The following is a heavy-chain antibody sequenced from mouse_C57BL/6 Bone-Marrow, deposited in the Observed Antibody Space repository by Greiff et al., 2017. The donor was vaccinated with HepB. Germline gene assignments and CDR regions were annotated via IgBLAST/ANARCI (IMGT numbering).Heavy chain of an antibody. CDR2: FYPGSGSI. V-gene: IGHV1-62-2*01. J-gene: IGHJ4*01. D-gene: IGHD2-5*01. Sequence: LMKPGASVKLSCKASGYTFTEYTIHWVKQRSGQGLEWIGWFYPGSGSIKYNEKFKDKATLTADKSSSTVYMELSRLTSEDSAVYFCARHAYYSKGDYAMDYWGQGTSVTVSS. CDR1: GYTFTEYT. CDR3: ARHAYYSKGDYAMDY.